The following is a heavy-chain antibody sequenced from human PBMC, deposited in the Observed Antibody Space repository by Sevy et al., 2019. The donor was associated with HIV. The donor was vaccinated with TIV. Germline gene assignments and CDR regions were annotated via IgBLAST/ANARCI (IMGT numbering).Heavy chain of an antibody. CDR3: AAGGSYGDSPDY. V-gene: IGHV1-58*02. Sequence: ASVKVSCKVSGFTFTNSAMQWVRQARGQRLEWIGWIVVGSGNRNYAQKFQERVTITRDMSTSTAYMELSSLRSEDTAVYYCAAGGSYGDSPDYWGQGTLVTVSS. CDR2: IVVGSGNR. CDR1: GFTFTNSA. D-gene: IGHD1-26*01. J-gene: IGHJ4*02.